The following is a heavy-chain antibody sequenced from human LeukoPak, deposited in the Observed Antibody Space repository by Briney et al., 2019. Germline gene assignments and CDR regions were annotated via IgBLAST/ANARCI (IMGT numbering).Heavy chain of an antibody. J-gene: IGHJ4*02. CDR3: ARANGAAAGTFRSQY. CDR1: GYTFTVYY. D-gene: IGHD6-13*01. Sequence: GASVRVSCKASGYTFTVYYMHSVRQAPGQGLEWMGWINPNNGGTNYAQKFQGRVTMTRDTSISTAYMELSRLRSDDTAVYYCARANGAAAGTFRSQYWGQGTLVTVSS. V-gene: IGHV1-2*02. CDR2: INPNNGGT.